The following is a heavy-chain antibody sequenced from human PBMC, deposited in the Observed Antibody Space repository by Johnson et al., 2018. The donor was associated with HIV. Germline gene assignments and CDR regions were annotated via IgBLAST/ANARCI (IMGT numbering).Heavy chain of an antibody. D-gene: IGHD5-24*01. Sequence: VQLVESGGGLVLPGGSLRLSCAVSGFTFTDHYMAWVRQAPGKGLEWVGRIRNKANSYTTEYAASVKCRFTISRDNSKNTLYLQMNSLRAEETDVYYCAKVLRDGYLPDAFDIWGQGTMVTVSS. CDR3: AKVLRDGYLPDAFDI. J-gene: IGHJ3*02. V-gene: IGHV3-72*01. CDR2: IRNKANSYTT. CDR1: GFTFTDHY.